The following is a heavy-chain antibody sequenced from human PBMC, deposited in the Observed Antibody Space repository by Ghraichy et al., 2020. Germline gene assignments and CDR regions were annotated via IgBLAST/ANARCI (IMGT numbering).Heavy chain of an antibody. J-gene: IGHJ4*02. Sequence: SQTISLTCIISGGSVSSGSYYWSWIRQPPGKGLEWIGYIYDSGSTDYNPSLKSRVTIAADTSKNQFSLKLSSVTAADTAVYYCARGRIVGVTGYYFDNWGQGTLVTVSS. CDR2: IYDSGST. D-gene: IGHD1-26*01. CDR1: GGSVSSGSYY. CDR3: ARGRIVGVTGYYFDN. V-gene: IGHV4-61*01.